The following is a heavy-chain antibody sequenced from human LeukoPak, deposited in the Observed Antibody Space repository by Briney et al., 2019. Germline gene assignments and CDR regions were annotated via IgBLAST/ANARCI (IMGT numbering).Heavy chain of an antibody. D-gene: IGHD2-2*02. CDR3: ARGATVQAAIYYYMGG. J-gene: IGHJ6*03. CDR2: IIPIFGTA. CDR1: GGTFSSYA. Sequence: SVKVSCKPSGGTFSSYAISGVRQATGQGLEWMGGIIPIFGTANYAQKFQGRVTITADESTSTAYMELSSLRSEDTAVYYCARGATVQAAIYYYMGGWGKGTTVTV. V-gene: IGHV1-69*13.